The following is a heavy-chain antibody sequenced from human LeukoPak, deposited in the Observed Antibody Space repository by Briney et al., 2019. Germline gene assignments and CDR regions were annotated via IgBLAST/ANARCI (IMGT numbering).Heavy chain of an antibody. V-gene: IGHV3-30*02. J-gene: IGHJ3*02. CDR2: IRYDGSNK. CDR3: AKIPEGIKVGDRRVDAFDI. CDR1: GFTFSSYG. Sequence: QPGGSLRLSCAASGFTFSSYGMHWVRQAPGKGLEWVAFIRYDGSNKYYADSVKGRFTISRDNSKNTLYLQMNSLRAEDTAVYYCAKIPEGIKVGDRRVDAFDIWGQGIMVTVSS. D-gene: IGHD6-19*01.